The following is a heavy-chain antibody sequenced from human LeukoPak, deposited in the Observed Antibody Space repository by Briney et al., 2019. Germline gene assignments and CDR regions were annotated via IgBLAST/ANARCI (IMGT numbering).Heavy chain of an antibody. D-gene: IGHD6-13*01. CDR2: VYYSGNT. CDR3: ARGDSSSWSLFDY. V-gene: IGHV4-39*02. CDR1: GGSINSSPYY. J-gene: IGHJ4*02. Sequence: SETLSLICTVSGGSINSSPYYWGWVRQPSGQGLEWIGSVYYSGNTYYNPSLKSRVILSVDTSNNHFSLKLNSVTAADTAVYYCARGDSSSWSLFDYWGQGTLVTVSS.